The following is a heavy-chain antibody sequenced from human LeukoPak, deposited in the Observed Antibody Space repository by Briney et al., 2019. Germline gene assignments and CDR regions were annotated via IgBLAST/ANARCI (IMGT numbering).Heavy chain of an antibody. J-gene: IGHJ4*02. V-gene: IGHV3-30*18. Sequence: GRSLRLSCAASGFTFSSYGMHWVRQAPAEGLEWVAIISYDGSNKYYADSVKGRFTISRDNSKNTLYLQMNSLRAEDTAVYYCAKSTTVTQRGYFDYWGQGTLVTVSS. CDR2: ISYDGSNK. D-gene: IGHD4-17*01. CDR1: GFTFSSYG. CDR3: AKSTTVTQRGYFDY.